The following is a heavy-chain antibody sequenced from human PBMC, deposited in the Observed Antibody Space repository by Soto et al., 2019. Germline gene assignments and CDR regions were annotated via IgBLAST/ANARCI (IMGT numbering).Heavy chain of an antibody. Sequence: QVQLVQSGAEVKKPGSSVKVSCKASGGTFSSYAISWVRQAPGQGLEWMGGIIPIFGTANYAQKFQGRVTITADESTSTAYMELSSLRSEDTAVYYCARSVVVVAATPLSWYYYYGMDVWGQGTTVTVSS. J-gene: IGHJ6*02. CDR2: IIPIFGTA. CDR3: ARSVVVVAATPLSWYYYYGMDV. D-gene: IGHD2-15*01. V-gene: IGHV1-69*01. CDR1: GGTFSSYA.